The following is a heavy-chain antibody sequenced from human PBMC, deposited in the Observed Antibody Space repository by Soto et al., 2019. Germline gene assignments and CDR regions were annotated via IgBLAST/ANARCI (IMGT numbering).Heavy chain of an antibody. CDR3: AGDFAIFGVVTRRHYYYYMDV. D-gene: IGHD3-3*01. CDR2: INAGNGNT. CDR1: GYTFTSYA. Sequence: QVQLVQSGAEVKKPGASVKVSCKASGYTFTSYAMHWVRQAPGQRLEWMGWINAGNGNTKYSQKFEGRVTITRDTSASTAYMELRSLRSEDTAVYYCAGDFAIFGVVTRRHYYYYMDVWGKGTTVTVSS. V-gene: IGHV1-3*01. J-gene: IGHJ6*03.